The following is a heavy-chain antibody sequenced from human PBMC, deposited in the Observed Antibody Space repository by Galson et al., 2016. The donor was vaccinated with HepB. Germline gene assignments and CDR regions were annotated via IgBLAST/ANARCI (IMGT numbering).Heavy chain of an antibody. CDR1: GFTFKNHW. Sequence: SLRLSCAASGFTFKNHWMNWVRQAPGKGLEWLANIKADGSDKYYVASVKGRFTISRDNGRNSLYLQMISLRDEDTAVYYCARIPYGGNGPFDIWGQGTMVTVSS. CDR3: ARIPYGGNGPFDI. CDR2: IKADGSDK. J-gene: IGHJ3*02. D-gene: IGHD4-23*01. V-gene: IGHV3-7*03.